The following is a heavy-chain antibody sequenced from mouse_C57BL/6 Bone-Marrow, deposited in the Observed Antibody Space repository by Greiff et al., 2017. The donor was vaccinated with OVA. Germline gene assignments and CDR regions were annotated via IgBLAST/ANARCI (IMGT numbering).Heavy chain of an antibody. Sequence: QVQLQQPGAELVKPGASVKLSCKASGYTFTSYWMHWVKQRPGQGLEWIGMIHPNSGSTNYNEKFKSKATLTVEKSSSTAYMQLSSLTSEDSAVYYCARHYGSRGAWFAYWGQGTLVTVSA. V-gene: IGHV1-64*01. CDR1: GYTFTSYW. CDR3: ARHYGSRGAWFAY. CDR2: IHPNSGST. J-gene: IGHJ3*01. D-gene: IGHD1-1*01.